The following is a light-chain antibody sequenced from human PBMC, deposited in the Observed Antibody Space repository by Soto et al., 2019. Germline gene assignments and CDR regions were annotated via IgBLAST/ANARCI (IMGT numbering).Light chain of an antibody. CDR2: KAS. V-gene: IGKV1-5*03. Sequence: DIQMTQSPSTLSASVGDRVTITCRASQSISSWLAWYQQKPGKAAKPLIYKASSLESGVPSRFSGSGYGTECTITISSLQPDDCATYYGQQYNRYSRTFGQGTKVDI. CDR3: QQYNRYSRT. J-gene: IGKJ1*01. CDR1: QSISSW.